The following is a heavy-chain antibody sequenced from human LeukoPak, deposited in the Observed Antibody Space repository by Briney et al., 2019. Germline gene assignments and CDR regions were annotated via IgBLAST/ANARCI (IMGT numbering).Heavy chain of an antibody. Sequence: PSETLSLTCTVSGGSISSGSYYWSWLRQPAGKGLEWIGRIYLSGSTNYNPSLKSRVTISVDTSKNQFSLKLSSVTAADTAVYYCARGPPYAPGVLDVWGKGTTVTISS. CDR1: GGSISSGSYY. D-gene: IGHD7-27*01. CDR3: ARGPPYAPGVLDV. CDR2: IYLSGST. J-gene: IGHJ6*04. V-gene: IGHV4-61*02.